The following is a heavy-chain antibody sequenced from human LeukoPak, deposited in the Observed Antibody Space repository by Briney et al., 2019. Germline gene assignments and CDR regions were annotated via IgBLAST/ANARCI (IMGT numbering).Heavy chain of an antibody. Sequence: PGGSLRLSCAASGFTFSSYAMSWVRQAPGKGLEWVSAISGSGGSTYYADSVKGRFTISRDNSKNTLYLQMNSLRAEDTAVYYCAKDIQLLPGLYYLDYWGQGTLVTVSS. CDR3: AKDIQLLPGLYYLDY. V-gene: IGHV3-23*01. J-gene: IGHJ4*02. CDR2: ISGSGGST. CDR1: GFTFSSYA. D-gene: IGHD2-15*01.